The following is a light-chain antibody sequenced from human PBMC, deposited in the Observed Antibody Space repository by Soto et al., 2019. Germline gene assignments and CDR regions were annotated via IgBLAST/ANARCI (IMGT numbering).Light chain of an antibody. CDR3: QQFLHYPWT. J-gene: IGKJ1*01. V-gene: IGKV1-5*03. CDR1: QSIGRW. CDR2: EAS. Sequence: DIQMTQSPSTLSASVGDRVTITCRASQSIGRWLAWYQMKPGIAPKLLISEASNLESAVPSTFSGSGSGTVFTLTISSLQPDDFATYYCQQFLHYPWTFGQGTKVEIK.